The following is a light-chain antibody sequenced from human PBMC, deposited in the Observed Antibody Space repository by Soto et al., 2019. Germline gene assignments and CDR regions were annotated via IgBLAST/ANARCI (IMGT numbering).Light chain of an antibody. CDR2: DVD. J-gene: IGLJ7*01. CDR3: ASYTSNDTEM. V-gene: IGLV2-14*03. CDR1: SSDIGAYNF. Sequence: QSALTQPASVSGSPGQSITISCAGSSSDIGAYNFVSWYQQHPGKAPRLVIYDVDNRPSGISDRFSGSKSGNTASLTISGLQAEDAADYYCASYTSNDTEMFGGGAPLTVL.